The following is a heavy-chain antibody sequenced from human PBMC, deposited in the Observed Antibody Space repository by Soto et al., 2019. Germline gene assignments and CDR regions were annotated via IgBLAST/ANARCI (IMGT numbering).Heavy chain of an antibody. J-gene: IGHJ5*02. Sequence: QLQLMQSGGEAKNPGASVKVSCEASGYSFSTYAISWLRQAPGQGLEWMGLITPNNGYTNYAQQFQGRLILTTDIPSSPAYMELTGLRCDDTAMYYCATSYDSGFDPWGQGTLVSVS. CDR2: ITPNNGYT. V-gene: IGHV1-18*01. CDR1: GYSFSTYA. CDR3: ATSYDSGFDP. D-gene: IGHD3-3*01.